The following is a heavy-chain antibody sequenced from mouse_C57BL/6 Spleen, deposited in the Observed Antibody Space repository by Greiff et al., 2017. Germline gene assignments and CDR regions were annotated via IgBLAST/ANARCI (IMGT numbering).Heavy chain of an antibody. CDR3: ARFLITTVVATEGYFDY. Sequence: QVQLQQPGAELVRPGTSVKLSCKASGYTFTSYWMHWVKQRPGQGLEWIGVIDPSDSYTNYNQKFKGKATLTVDPSSSTAYMQLSSLTSEDSAVYYCARFLITTVVATEGYFDYRGQSTTLTVSS. J-gene: IGHJ2*01. CDR2: IDPSDSYT. D-gene: IGHD1-1*01. CDR1: GYTFTSYW. V-gene: IGHV1-59*01.